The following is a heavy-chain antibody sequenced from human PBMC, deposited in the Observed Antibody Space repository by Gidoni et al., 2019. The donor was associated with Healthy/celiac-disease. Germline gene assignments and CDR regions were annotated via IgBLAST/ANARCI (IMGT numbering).Heavy chain of an antibody. CDR1: GGSIRSGGYS. J-gene: IGHJ4*02. CDR2: IYSSGST. D-gene: IGHD3-3*01. CDR3: ARANSQYYDFWSGYLRY. V-gene: IGHV4-31*03. Sequence: QVQLQESGPGLVKPSQPLSLTCTVSGGSIRSGGYSWRWIRQHPGKGLEWIGYIYSSGSTYYNPSLKSRVTISVDTSKNQFSLKLSSVTAADTAVYYCARANSQYYDFWSGYLRYWGQGTLVTVSS.